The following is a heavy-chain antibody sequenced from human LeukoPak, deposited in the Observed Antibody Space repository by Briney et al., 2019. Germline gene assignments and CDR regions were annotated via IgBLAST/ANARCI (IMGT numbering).Heavy chain of an antibody. CDR2: FDPEDGET. V-gene: IGHV1-24*01. Sequence: ASVKVSCKVSGYTLTELSMHWVRQAPGKGLEWMGGFDPEDGETIYAQKFQGRVTMTEDTSTDTAYMELSSLRSEDTAVHYCATGGMVVAATLDYWGQGTLVTVSS. J-gene: IGHJ4*02. CDR1: GYTLTELS. CDR3: ATGGMVVAATLDY. D-gene: IGHD2-15*01.